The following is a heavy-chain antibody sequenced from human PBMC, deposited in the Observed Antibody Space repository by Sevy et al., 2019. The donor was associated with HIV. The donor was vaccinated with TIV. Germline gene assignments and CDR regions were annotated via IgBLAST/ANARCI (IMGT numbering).Heavy chain of an antibody. CDR1: GLSFSSYS. CDR3: AGDDHWAFDY. Sequence: GGSLRLSCVTSGLSFSSYSMNWVRQAPGKGLEWVSYISSSSGTIRYAYSVKGRLTNSGDNAKNSLFLQMNSLRAEDTAVYYCAGDDHWAFDYWGQGALVTVSS. V-gene: IGHV3-48*01. D-gene: IGHD7-27*01. CDR2: ISSSSGTI. J-gene: IGHJ4*02.